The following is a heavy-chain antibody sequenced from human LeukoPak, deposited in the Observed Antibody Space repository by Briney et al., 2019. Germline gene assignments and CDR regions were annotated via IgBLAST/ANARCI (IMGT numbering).Heavy chain of an antibody. CDR2: INHSGST. V-gene: IGHV4-34*01. D-gene: IGHD1-14*01. J-gene: IGHJ3*02. CDR1: GGSVSGYY. Sequence: SETLSLTCAVYGGSVSGYYLSWIRQPPGKGLEWIGEINHSGSTNYNPSLKSRVTISVDTSKNQFSLQLSSVTAADTAVYYCVRVQREPEGALDIWGEGTIVTVSS. CDR3: VRVQREPEGALDI.